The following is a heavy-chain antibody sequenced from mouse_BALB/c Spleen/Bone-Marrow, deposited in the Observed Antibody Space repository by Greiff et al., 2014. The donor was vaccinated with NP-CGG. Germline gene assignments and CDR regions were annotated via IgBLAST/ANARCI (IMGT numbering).Heavy chain of an antibody. V-gene: IGHV5-17*02. D-gene: IGHD2-1*01. CDR1: GFTFSSFG. CDR2: ISSGSSTI. Sequence: DVMLVESGGGLVQPGGSRKLSCAASGFTFSSFGMHWVRQAPEKGLEWVAYISSGSSTIYYADTVKGRFTISRDNPKNTLFLQMTGLRSEDTAMYYCARGGNFAWFAYWGQGTLVTVSA. CDR3: ARGGNFAWFAY. J-gene: IGHJ3*01.